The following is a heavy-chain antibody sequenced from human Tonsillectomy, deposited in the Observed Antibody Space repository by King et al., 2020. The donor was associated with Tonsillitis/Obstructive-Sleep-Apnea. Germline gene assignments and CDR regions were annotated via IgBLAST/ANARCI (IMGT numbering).Heavy chain of an antibody. J-gene: IGHJ4*02. CDR2: INHSGST. Sequence: VQLQQWGAGLLKPSETLSLTCAVYGGSFSGYYWSWLRQPPGKGLEWIGEINHSGSTNYNPSLKSRVTISVDTSKNQFSLKLSTVTAADTAVYYCARGSRITIFGVVPDSVPLDYWGQGTLVTVSS. CDR1: GGSFSGYY. V-gene: IGHV4-34*01. CDR3: ARGSRITIFGVVPDSVPLDY. D-gene: IGHD3-3*01.